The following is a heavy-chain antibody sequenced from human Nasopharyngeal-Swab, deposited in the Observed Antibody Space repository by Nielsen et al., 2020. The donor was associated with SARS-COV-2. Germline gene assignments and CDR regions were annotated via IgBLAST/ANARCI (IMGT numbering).Heavy chain of an antibody. CDR1: GFTFSSYE. CDR2: ISSSGSTI. Sequence: GESLKISCAASGFTFSSYEMNWVRQAPGKGLEWVSYISSSGSTIYYADSVKGRFTISRDNAKNSLYLQMNSLRAEDTAVYYCARGDRIAVAGTFSLTDYYYGMDVWGQGTTVTVSS. D-gene: IGHD6-19*01. J-gene: IGHJ6*02. V-gene: IGHV3-48*03. CDR3: ARGDRIAVAGTFSLTDYYYGMDV.